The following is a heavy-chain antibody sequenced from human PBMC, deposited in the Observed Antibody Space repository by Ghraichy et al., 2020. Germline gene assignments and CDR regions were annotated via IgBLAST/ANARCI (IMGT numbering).Heavy chain of an antibody. D-gene: IGHD5-18*01. CDR2: IIPILGIA. Sequence: SVKVSCKASGGTFSSYAISWVRQAPGQGLEWMGRIIPILGIANYAQKFQGRVTITADKSTSTAYMELSSLRSEDTAVYYCARDRLDRGQLWLHGPYYYYGMDVWGQGTTVTVSS. CDR3: ARDRLDRGQLWLHGPYYYYGMDV. CDR1: GGTFSSYA. J-gene: IGHJ6*02. V-gene: IGHV1-69*04.